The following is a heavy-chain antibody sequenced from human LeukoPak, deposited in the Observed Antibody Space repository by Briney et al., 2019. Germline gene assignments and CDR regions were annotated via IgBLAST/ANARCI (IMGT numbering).Heavy chain of an antibody. J-gene: IGHJ3*02. V-gene: IGHV1-24*01. CDR1: GYTLTELS. CDR3: ARSGPPLRDFWGGYYTRWTRSDAFDI. D-gene: IGHD3-3*01. CDR2: FDPEDGET. Sequence: ASVKVSCKVSGYTLTELSMHWVRQAPGKGLEWMGGFDPEDGETIYAQKFQGRVTMTEDTSTDTAYMELRSLRSDDTAVYYCARSGPPLRDFWGGYYTRWTRSDAFDIWGQGTMVTVSS.